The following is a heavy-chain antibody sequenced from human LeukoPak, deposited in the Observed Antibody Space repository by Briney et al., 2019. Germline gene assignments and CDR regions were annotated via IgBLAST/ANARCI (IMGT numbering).Heavy chain of an antibody. Sequence: NASGTLSLTCTVSGGSISSDYWSWIRQPPGKGLEWIGYIYYSGITNYNPSLKSRVTISVDTSKNQFSLKLSSVTAADTAVYYCARLHYDSSGYYYFDYWGQGTLVTVSS. CDR1: GGSISSDY. D-gene: IGHD3-22*01. J-gene: IGHJ4*02. CDR2: IYYSGIT. V-gene: IGHV4-59*08. CDR3: ARLHYDSSGYYYFDY.